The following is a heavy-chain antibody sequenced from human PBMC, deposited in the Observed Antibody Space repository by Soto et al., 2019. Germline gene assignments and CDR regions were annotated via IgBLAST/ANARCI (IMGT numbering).Heavy chain of an antibody. D-gene: IGHD2-15*01. Sequence: TSETLSLTCTVSGGSISSDYWSWIRQPPGKGLEWIGFCHDSGSTNHNPSLKSRVTISLDTSKNQFSLKLASVTAADTAVYYCAKGGCSSCRFDPWGQGTLVTVSS. J-gene: IGHJ5*02. CDR3: AKGGCSSCRFDP. V-gene: IGHV4-59*01. CDR1: GGSISSDY. CDR2: CHDSGST.